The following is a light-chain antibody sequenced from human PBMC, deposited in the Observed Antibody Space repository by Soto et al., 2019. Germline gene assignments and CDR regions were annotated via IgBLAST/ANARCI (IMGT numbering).Light chain of an antibody. J-gene: IGLJ1*01. V-gene: IGLV1-44*01. CDR1: PSNIGSNS. Sequence: QSVLTQPPTASGTPGQNVSISCSGGPSNIGSNSVNWLQQLPGAAPKLLIYKNEQRPSGVPDRFSASKSGTSASLAIRRLQTEDEDDYYGTAVDDGQIRVFGSRAKVTAL. CDR3: TAVDDGQIRV. CDR2: KNE.